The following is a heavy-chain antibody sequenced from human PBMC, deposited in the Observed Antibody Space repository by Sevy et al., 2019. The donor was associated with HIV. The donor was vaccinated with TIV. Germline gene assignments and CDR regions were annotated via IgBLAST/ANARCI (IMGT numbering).Heavy chain of an antibody. J-gene: IGHJ4*02. D-gene: IGHD5-18*01. V-gene: IGHV3-15*01. CDR1: GFSFRDAW. Sequence: GGSLRLSCAASGFSFRDAWMSWVRQAPGKGLEWIGRIKRKSDGGTTDYAAPVKGGISISRDDSKTTLFLQMNSLTTEDTAVYYCATHAPYTAMAAFDYWGQGTLVTVSS. CDR3: ATHAPYTAMAAFDY. CDR2: IKRKSDGGTT.